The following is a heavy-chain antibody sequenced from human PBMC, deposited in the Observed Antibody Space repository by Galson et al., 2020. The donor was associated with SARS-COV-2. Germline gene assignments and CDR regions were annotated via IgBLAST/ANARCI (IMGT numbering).Heavy chain of an antibody. CDR1: GFTFSSYW. CDR2: IKQDGSEK. Sequence: GESLKISCAASGFTFSSYWMSWVRQAPGKGLEWVANIKQDGSEKYYVDSVKGRFTISRDNAKNSLYLQMNSLRAEDTAVYYCAGALRGYSYGDDYGGQGTLVTVSA. D-gene: IGHD5-18*01. CDR3: AGALRGYSYGDDY. J-gene: IGHJ4*02. V-gene: IGHV3-7*03.